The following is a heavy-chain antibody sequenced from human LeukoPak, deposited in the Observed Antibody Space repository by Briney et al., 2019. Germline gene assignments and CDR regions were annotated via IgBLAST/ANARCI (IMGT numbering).Heavy chain of an antibody. V-gene: IGHV3-30*02. CDR2: IRYDGSNK. D-gene: IGHD6-19*01. CDR1: GFTFSSYG. Sequence: GGSLRLSCAASGFTFSSYGMHWVRQAPGKGLEWVAFIRYDGSNKYYADSVKGRFTISRDNSKNTLYLQMNSLRAEDTAVYYCATLSIAVAGKENAFDIWGQGTMVTVSS. J-gene: IGHJ3*02. CDR3: ATLSIAVAGKENAFDI.